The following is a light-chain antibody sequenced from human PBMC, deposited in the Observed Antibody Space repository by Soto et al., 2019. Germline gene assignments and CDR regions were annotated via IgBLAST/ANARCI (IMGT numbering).Light chain of an antibody. V-gene: IGLV2-23*01. J-gene: IGLJ1*01. CDR1: SSDFGSYKF. CDR2: ETS. CDR3: FSFTSTNTHV. Sequence: QSALTQPASVSGSPGQSVTISCTGTSSDFGSYKFVSWYQHHPGTVPKVIIYETSKRPSGVSDRFSGSKSGNTASLTISGLQAEDEADHYCFSFTSTNTHVFGSGTKLTVL.